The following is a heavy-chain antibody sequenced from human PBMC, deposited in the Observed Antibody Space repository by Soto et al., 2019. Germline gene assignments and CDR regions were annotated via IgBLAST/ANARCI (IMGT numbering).Heavy chain of an antibody. CDR1: GYTFTSYA. CDR2: INAGNGNT. D-gene: IGHD2-15*01. J-gene: IGHJ6*02. V-gene: IGHV1-3*01. CDR3: ARDPVEDYYYGMDV. Sequence: GASVKVSCKASGYTFTSYAMHWVRQAPGQRLEWMGWINAGNGNTKYSQKFQGRVTITRDTSASTAYMELSSLRSEDTAVYYCARDPVEDYYYGMDVWGQGTTVTVSS.